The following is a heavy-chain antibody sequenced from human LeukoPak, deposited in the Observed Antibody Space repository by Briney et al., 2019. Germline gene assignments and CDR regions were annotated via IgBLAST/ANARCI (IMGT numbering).Heavy chain of an antibody. Sequence: ASVKVSCKVSGYTLTELSMHWVRQAPGKGLEWMGGFDPEDGETIYAQKFQGRVTMTEDTSTDTAYMELSSPRSEDTAVYYCATEREWELRFTRFGQFDYWGQGTLVTVSS. J-gene: IGHJ4*02. V-gene: IGHV1-24*01. CDR2: FDPEDGET. CDR3: ATEREWELRFTRFGQFDY. CDR1: GYTLTELS. D-gene: IGHD1-26*01.